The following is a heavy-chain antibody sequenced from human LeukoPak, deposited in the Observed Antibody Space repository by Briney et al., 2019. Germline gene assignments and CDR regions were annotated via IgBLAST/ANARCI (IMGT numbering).Heavy chain of an antibody. D-gene: IGHD1-1*01. CDR2: ISSGSSYI. CDR3: ARGYWNDGRGACFDY. Sequence: RSGGSLRLSCAASGFTFSDYSMNWVRQAPGKGPEWVSSISSGSSYIFYADSVKGRFTISRDNAKNSLYLQMNSLRAEDTAVYYCARGYWNDGRGACFDYWGQGTLVTVSS. J-gene: IGHJ4*02. CDR1: GFTFSDYS. V-gene: IGHV3-21*01.